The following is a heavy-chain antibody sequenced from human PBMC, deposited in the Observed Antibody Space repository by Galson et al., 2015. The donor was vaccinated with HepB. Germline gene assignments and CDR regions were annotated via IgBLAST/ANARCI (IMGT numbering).Heavy chain of an antibody. Sequence: SVKVSCKASGYTFTSYAMHWVRQAPGQGLEWMGGINAGIGNTKYSQKFQGRVTMTRDTSISTAYMELSRLRSDATAVYYCARARSIMTTVTTSDSSFDYWGQGTLVTVSS. CDR2: INAGIGNT. J-gene: IGHJ4*02. D-gene: IGHD4-17*01. CDR3: ARARSIMTTVTTSDSSFDY. V-gene: IGHV1-3*01. CDR1: GYTFTSYA.